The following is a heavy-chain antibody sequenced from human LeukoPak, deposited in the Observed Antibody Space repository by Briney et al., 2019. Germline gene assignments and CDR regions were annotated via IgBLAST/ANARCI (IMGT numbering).Heavy chain of an antibody. CDR3: ARGHYGLDV. CDR1: GFTFSDHY. V-gene: IGHV3-11*01. Sequence: GGSLRLSCAASGFTFSDHYISWIRQAPGKGLEWVSHIFSGASTIYYSDSVKGRFTISRDNAKNSLYLQMNSLRAEDTAVYYCARGHYGLDVWGQGTTVTVSS. CDR2: IFSGASTI. J-gene: IGHJ6*02.